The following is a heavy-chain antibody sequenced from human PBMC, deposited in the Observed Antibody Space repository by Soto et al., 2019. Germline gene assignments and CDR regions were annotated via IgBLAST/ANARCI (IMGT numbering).Heavy chain of an antibody. CDR2: INHSGST. J-gene: IGHJ5*02. CDR1: GGSFSAYY. V-gene: IGHV4-34*01. D-gene: IGHD3-10*01. CDR3: ATCGSSGYYGSGSYSWFDP. Sequence: SETLSLTCAVYGGSFSAYYGSWIRQPPGKGLEWIGEINHSGSTNYNPSLKSRVTISVDTSKNQFSLKLSSVTAADTAVYYCATCGSSGYYGSGSYSWFDPWGQGTLVTVS.